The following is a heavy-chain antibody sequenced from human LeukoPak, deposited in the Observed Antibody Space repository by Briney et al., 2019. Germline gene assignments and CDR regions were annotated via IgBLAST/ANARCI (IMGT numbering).Heavy chain of an antibody. J-gene: IGHJ4*02. CDR2: ISGSGGST. Sequence: GGSLRLSCAASGFTFSSYAMSWVRQAPGKGLEWVSAISGSGGSTYYADSVKGRFTISRDNSKNTLYLQMNSLGAEDTAVYYCAKVLWFGESTFLDYWGQGTLVTVSS. D-gene: IGHD3-10*01. CDR1: GFTFSSYA. V-gene: IGHV3-23*01. CDR3: AKVLWFGESTFLDY.